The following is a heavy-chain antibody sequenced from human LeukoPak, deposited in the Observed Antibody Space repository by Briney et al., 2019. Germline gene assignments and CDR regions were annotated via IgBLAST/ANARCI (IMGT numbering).Heavy chain of an antibody. CDR3: ARDRGLQGWHFDL. J-gene: IGHJ2*01. CDR1: GISLSTSW. CDR2: IKEDGSKI. D-gene: IGHD4-11*01. V-gene: IGHV3-7*01. Sequence: QTGGSLRLSCAASGISLSTSWMSWVRQAPGKGLEWLTDIKEDGSKIYYVDPVKGRFTISRDNAKNSVYLQMNNLRVEDTAVYYCARDRGLQGWHFDLWGRGTLVIVSS.